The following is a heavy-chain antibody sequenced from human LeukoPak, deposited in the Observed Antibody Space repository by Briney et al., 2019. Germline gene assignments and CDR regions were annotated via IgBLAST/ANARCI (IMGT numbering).Heavy chain of an antibody. Sequence: GGSLRLSCAASGFTFSTYGMNCVRQAPGKGLEWVSSISSSSSYIYYADSVKGRFTISRDNAKNSLYLQLNSLRAEDTAVYYCARVGCSSTNCYDFDYWGQGTLVTVSS. V-gene: IGHV3-21*01. CDR1: GFTFSTYG. D-gene: IGHD2-2*01. J-gene: IGHJ4*02. CDR2: ISSSSSYI. CDR3: ARVGCSSTNCYDFDY.